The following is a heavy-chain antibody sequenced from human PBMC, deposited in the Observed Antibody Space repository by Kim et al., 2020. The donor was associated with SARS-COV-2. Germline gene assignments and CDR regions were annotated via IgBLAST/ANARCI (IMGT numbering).Heavy chain of an antibody. Sequence: GGSLRLSCAASGFTFSDYYMSWIRQAPGKGLEWVSYISSSGSTIYYADSVKRRFTISRDNAKNSLYLQMNSLRAEDTAVYYCARDERYFDWSYYYYGMDVWGQGTTVTVSS. CDR1: GFTFSDYY. D-gene: IGHD3-9*01. CDR2: ISSSGSTI. V-gene: IGHV3-11*04. CDR3: ARDERYFDWSYYYYGMDV. J-gene: IGHJ6*02.